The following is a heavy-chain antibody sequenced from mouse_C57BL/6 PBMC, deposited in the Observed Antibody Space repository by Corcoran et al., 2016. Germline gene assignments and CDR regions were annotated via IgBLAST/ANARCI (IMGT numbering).Heavy chain of an antibody. D-gene: IGHD1-1*01. J-gene: IGHJ4*01. CDR2: ISYDGSN. CDR3: ARVNLRYAMDY. Sequence: DVQLQESGPGLVKPSQSLSLTCSVTGYSITSGYYWNWIRQFPGNKLEWMGYISYDGSNNYNPSLKNRISITRDTSKNQFFLKLNSVTTEDTATYYCARVNLRYAMDYWGQGTSVTVSS. CDR1: GYSITSGYY. V-gene: IGHV3-6*01.